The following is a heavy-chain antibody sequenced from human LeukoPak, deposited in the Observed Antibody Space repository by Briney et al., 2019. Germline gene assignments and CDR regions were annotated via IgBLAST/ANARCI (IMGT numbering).Heavy chain of an antibody. CDR1: GYTFTSYG. CDR3: ARGLYSSSPTGALDY. CDR2: NSAYNT. V-gene: IGHV1-18*01. J-gene: IGHJ4*02. Sequence: GASVKVSCNASGYTFTSYGINWVRQAPGQGLEWMGWNSAYNTNYPQKLQGRVTMTTDTSTSTAYMELRSLISDDTAVYYCARGLYSSSPTGALDYWGQGTLVTVSS. D-gene: IGHD6-13*01.